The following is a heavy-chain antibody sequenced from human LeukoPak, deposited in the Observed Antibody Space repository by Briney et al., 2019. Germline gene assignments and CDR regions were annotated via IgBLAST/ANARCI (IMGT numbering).Heavy chain of an antibody. J-gene: IGHJ4*02. CDR1: GFTFSNYA. V-gene: IGHV3-64D*09. D-gene: IGHD2-15*01. CDR2: ISSTGGST. CDR3: VRDTSYCSGGRCFATYSFDY. Sequence: PGGSLRLSCSASGFTFSNYAMHWVRQAPGKGLECISTISSTGGSTYYADSVKGRFTISRDNSKNTLYLQMSSLRPEDTAVYYCVRDTSYCSGGRCFATYSFDYWGQGTLVTVSS.